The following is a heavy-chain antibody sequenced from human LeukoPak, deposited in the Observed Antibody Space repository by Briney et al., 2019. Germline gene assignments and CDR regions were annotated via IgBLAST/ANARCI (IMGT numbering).Heavy chain of an antibody. Sequence: GGSLRLSCAASGFTFSSYSMNWVRQAPGKGLEWVSSISSSSSYIYYADSVKGRFTISRDNAKNSLYLQMNSLRAEDTAVYYCARYLAHWSSTSCYSQNWFDPWGQGTLVTVSS. CDR3: ARYLAHWSSTSCYSQNWFDP. J-gene: IGHJ5*02. V-gene: IGHV3-21*01. CDR2: ISSSSSYI. D-gene: IGHD2-2*01. CDR1: GFTFSSYS.